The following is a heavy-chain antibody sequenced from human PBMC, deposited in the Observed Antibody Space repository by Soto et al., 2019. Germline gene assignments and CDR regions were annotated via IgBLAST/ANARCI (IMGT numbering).Heavy chain of an antibody. D-gene: IGHD4-17*01. Sequence: GGSLGLSCAASGFTVSSNYMSGVRQAPGKGLEWVSVIYSGGSTYYADSVKGRFTISRDNSKNTLYLQMNSLRAEDTAVYYCARATTVTNYYYYGMDVWGQGTTVPVS. CDR3: ARATTVTNYYYYGMDV. V-gene: IGHV3-53*01. CDR2: IYSGGST. CDR1: GFTVSSNY. J-gene: IGHJ6*02.